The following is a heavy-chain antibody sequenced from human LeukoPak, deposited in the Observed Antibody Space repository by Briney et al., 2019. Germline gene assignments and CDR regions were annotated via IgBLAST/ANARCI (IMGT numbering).Heavy chain of an antibody. J-gene: IGHJ4*02. Sequence: GGSLRLSCAASGFTFSNYGMNWVRQAPGKGLEWVANIKEDGTEKYYVDSVKGRFTISRDNAKNSLYLQMNSLRAEDTAVYYCARVPWSSVTILDYWGQGTLVAVSS. CDR2: IKEDGTEK. D-gene: IGHD3-10*01. CDR1: GFTFSNYG. CDR3: ARVPWSSVTILDY. V-gene: IGHV3-7*01.